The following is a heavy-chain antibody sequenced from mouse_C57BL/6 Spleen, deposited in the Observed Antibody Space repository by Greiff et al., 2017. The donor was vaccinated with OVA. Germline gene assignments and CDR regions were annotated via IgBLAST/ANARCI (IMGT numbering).Heavy chain of an antibody. CDR1: GFNIKDYY. CDR2: SDPEDGET. J-gene: IGHJ3*01. D-gene: IGHD1-1*01. Sequence: EVQLQQSGAELVKPGASVKLSCTASGFNIKDYYMHWVKQRTEQGLEWIGRSDPEDGETKYAPNFQGKATITADTSSNTAYLQLSSLTSEDTAVYYGARDYGSSWAWFAYWGQGTLVTVSA. CDR3: ARDYGSSWAWFAY. V-gene: IGHV14-2*01.